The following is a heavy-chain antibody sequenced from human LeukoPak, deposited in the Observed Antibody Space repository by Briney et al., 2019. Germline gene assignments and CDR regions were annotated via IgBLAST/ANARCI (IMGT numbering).Heavy chain of an antibody. Sequence: GGSLRLSCAASGFTFSDYYMSWIRQAPGKGLKWVSYISSSSSYTNYADSVKGRFTISRDNAKNSLYLQMNNLRAEDTAVYYCASGITMVRGVITDYWGQGTLVTVSS. CDR1: GFTFSDYY. V-gene: IGHV3-11*06. J-gene: IGHJ4*02. D-gene: IGHD3-10*01. CDR2: ISSSSSYT. CDR3: ASGITMVRGVITDY.